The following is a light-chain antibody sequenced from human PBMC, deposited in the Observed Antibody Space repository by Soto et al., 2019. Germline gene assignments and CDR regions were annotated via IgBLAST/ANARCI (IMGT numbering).Light chain of an antibody. V-gene: IGLV4-69*01. Sequence: QLVLTQSPSASASLGASVKLTCTLSSGHSTYAIAWHQQRPEKGPRYLMKLNSDGSHNKGDGIPDRFSGSSSGAERYLTISSLQSEDEADYYCQTWVNGPPWVFGGGTKLTVL. CDR3: QTWVNGPPWV. CDR2: LNSDGSH. CDR1: SGHSTYA. J-gene: IGLJ3*02.